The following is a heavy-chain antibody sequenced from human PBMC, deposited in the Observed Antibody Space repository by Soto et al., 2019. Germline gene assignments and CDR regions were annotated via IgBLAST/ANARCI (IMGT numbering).Heavy chain of an antibody. D-gene: IGHD2-2*02. CDR3: ATAGDIVVVPAAINYYYYGMDV. Sequence: ASVKDSCKASGYTFTGYYMHWVRQAPGQGLEWMGWINPNSGGTNYAQKFQGWVTMTRDTSISTAYMELSRLRYDDPAVYYCATAGDIVVVPAAINYYYYGMDVWGQGTTVTVSS. V-gene: IGHV1-2*04. CDR2: INPNSGGT. CDR1: GYTFTGYY. J-gene: IGHJ6*02.